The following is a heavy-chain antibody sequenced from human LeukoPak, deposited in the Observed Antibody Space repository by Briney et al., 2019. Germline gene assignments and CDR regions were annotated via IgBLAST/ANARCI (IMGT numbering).Heavy chain of an antibody. CDR3: ARGEPRYYYYGMDV. CDR2: IIPILGIA. V-gene: IGHV1-69*04. CDR1: GGTFSSYA. D-gene: IGHD3-16*01. Sequence: ASVKVSCKASGGTFSSYAISWVRQAPGQGLEWMGRIIPILGIANYAQKFQGRVTITADKSTSTAYMELSSLRSEDTAVYYCARGEPRYYYYGMDVWGQGTTVTVSS. J-gene: IGHJ6*02.